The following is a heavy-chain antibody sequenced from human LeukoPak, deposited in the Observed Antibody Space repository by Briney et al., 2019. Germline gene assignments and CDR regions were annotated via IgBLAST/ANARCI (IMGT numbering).Heavy chain of an antibody. J-gene: IGHJ4*02. CDR3: AGRNYYDSSGYPGFDY. CDR1: GGSFSGYY. V-gene: IGHV4-34*01. D-gene: IGHD3-22*01. Sequence: PSETLSLTSAVYGGSFSGYYWSWMRQPPGQGLEWIGKINHSGRTNYNTSLKSRVTISVDTSKNQFSLKLSSVTAADTAVYYCAGRNYYDSSGYPGFDYWGQGTLVTVSS. CDR2: INHSGRT.